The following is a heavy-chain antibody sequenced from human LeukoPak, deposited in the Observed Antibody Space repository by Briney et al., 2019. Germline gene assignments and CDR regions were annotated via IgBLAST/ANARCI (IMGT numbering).Heavy chain of an antibody. CDR3: ASQWIQLWSPHYGMDV. Sequence: PGGSLRLSCAASGFTFSDYYMSWIRQAPGKGLEWVSYISSSGSTIYYADSVKGRFTISRGNAKNSLYLQMNSLRAEDTAVYYCASQWIQLWSPHYGMDVWGQGTTVTVSS. D-gene: IGHD5-18*01. J-gene: IGHJ6*02. CDR2: ISSSGSTI. V-gene: IGHV3-11*01. CDR1: GFTFSDYY.